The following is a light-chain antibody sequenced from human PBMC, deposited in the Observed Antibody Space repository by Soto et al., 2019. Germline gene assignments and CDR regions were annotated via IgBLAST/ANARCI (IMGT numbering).Light chain of an antibody. Sequence: SYELTQPLSVSVALGQTARITCGGNNIGTKNVHWYQQEPGQAPVLVIYRDSIRPSGIPERFSGSNSVNTATLTISRAQAGDEADYYCQVWDSSTAVFGGGTKVTVL. J-gene: IGLJ3*02. CDR2: RDS. V-gene: IGLV3-9*01. CDR3: QVWDSSTAV. CDR1: NIGTKN.